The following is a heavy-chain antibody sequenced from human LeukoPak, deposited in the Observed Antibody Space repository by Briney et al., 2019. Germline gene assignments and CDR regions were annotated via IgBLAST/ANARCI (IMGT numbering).Heavy chain of an antibody. CDR2: INPNSGGT. CDR1: GYTFTGYY. J-gene: IGHJ4*02. Sequence: ASVKVSCKASGYTFTGYYMHWVRQAPGQGLEWMGWINPNSGGTNYAQKFQGRVTMTRDTSISTAYMELSRLRSDDTAVYYCARLSNWNYGARATFYYWGQGTLVTVSS. D-gene: IGHD1-7*01. CDR3: ARLSNWNYGARATFYY. V-gene: IGHV1-2*02.